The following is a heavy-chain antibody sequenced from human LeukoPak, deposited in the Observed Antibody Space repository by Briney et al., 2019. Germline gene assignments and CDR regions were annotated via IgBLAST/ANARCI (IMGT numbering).Heavy chain of an antibody. Sequence: PGGSLRLSCAASGFTFSSYSMNWVRQAPGKGLEWVSSISSSSSYIYYADSVKGRFTISRDNAKNSLYLQMNSLRAEDTAVYYCERDLRKADILTGGQEYWGQGTLVTVSS. D-gene: IGHD3-9*01. V-gene: IGHV3-21*01. CDR1: GFTFSSYS. CDR2: ISSSSSYI. CDR3: ERDLRKADILTGGQEY. J-gene: IGHJ4*02.